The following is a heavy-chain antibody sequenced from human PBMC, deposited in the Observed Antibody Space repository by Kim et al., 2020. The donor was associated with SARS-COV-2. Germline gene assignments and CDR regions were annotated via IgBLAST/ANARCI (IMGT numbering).Heavy chain of an antibody. CDR3: ARSGGSGSYWGYYFDY. V-gene: IGHV3-43*01. CDR2: ISRDGDT. CDR1: RFIFGDYT. D-gene: IGHD3-10*01. Sequence: GGSLRLSCAVSRFIFGDYTMHWVRQAPGKGLEWVSLISRDGDTYHADSVKGRFTISSDNSKNSLYLQMTSLRTEDTALYYCARSGGSGSYWGYYFDYWG. J-gene: IGHJ4*01.